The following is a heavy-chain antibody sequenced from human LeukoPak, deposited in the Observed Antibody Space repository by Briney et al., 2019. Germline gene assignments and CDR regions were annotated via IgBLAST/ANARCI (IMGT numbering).Heavy chain of an antibody. J-gene: IGHJ4*02. CDR1: GFTFSSYS. CDR2: ISSSSSYI. D-gene: IGHD6-6*01. V-gene: IGHV3-21*01. CDR3: ARDEGSSDGIDY. Sequence: GGSLRLSCAASGFTFSSYSMNWVRQAPGKGLEWVSSISSSSSYIYYADSVKGRFTNSRDNAKNSLYLQMNSLRAEDTAVYYWARDEGSSDGIDYWGQGTLVTVSS.